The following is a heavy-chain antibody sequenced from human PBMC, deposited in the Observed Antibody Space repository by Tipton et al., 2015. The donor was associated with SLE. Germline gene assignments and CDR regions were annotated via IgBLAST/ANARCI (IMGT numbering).Heavy chain of an antibody. CDR3: AGGGVATMGGYAFEI. J-gene: IGHJ3*02. CDR2: IYNSYDT. Sequence: GLVKPSETLSLTCTVSDDSISTTRYFWEWIRQPPGKGLEWIGTIYNSYDTFQHPSLESRVTISVDTSKNQFSLRLNSVTAADTALYYCAGGGVATMGGYAFEIWGQGKMVTVSS. V-gene: IGHV4-39*07. CDR1: DDSISTTRYF. D-gene: IGHD5-12*01.